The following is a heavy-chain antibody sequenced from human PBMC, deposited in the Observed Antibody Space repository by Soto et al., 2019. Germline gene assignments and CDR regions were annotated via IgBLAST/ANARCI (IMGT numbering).Heavy chain of an antibody. CDR3: ARDGEGGGNSWVDY. CDR1: GFTFSSYG. CDR2: IWYDGSNK. V-gene: IGHV3-33*01. D-gene: IGHD2-21*02. Sequence: QVQLVESGGGVVQPGRSLRLSCAASGFTFSSYGMHWVRQAPGKGLEWVAVIWYDGSNKYYADSVKGRFTISRDNSKNTLYLQMNSLRAEDTAVYYCARDGEGGGNSWVDYWGQGTLVTVSS. J-gene: IGHJ4*02.